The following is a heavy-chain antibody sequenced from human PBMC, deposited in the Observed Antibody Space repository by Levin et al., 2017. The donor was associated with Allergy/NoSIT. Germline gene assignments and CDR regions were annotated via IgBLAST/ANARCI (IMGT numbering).Heavy chain of an antibody. CDR2: IGSSGGYI. Sequence: GGSLRLSCAASGFSFSDYYMSWIRQAPGKGLEWVSHIGSSGGYINYAASVKGRFTISRGHAKSSLYLQMDNLRAEDTAVYYCARSYTVTRIDYWGQGTLVTVSS. D-gene: IGHD4-17*01. CDR1: GFSFSDYY. J-gene: IGHJ4*02. V-gene: IGHV3-11*03. CDR3: ARSYTVTRIDY.